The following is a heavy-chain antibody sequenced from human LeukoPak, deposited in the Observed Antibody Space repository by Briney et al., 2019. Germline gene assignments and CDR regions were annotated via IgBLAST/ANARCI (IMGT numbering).Heavy chain of an antibody. V-gene: IGHV6-1*01. Sequence: SQTLSLTCAISGGSVSSSSVTWNWIRQSPSRGLEWLGRTYYRSTWYNDYAVSVRGRITVNPDTSKNQFSLHLNSVTPEDTAVYYCARGTGTYDFWSGYQFNWFDPWGQGTPVTVSS. CDR3: ARGTGTYDFWSGYQFNWFDP. CDR1: GGSVSSSSVT. D-gene: IGHD3-3*01. J-gene: IGHJ5*02. CDR2: TYYRSTWYN.